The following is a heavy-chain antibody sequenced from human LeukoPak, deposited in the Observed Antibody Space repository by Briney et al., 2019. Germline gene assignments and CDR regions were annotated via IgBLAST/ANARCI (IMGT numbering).Heavy chain of an antibody. CDR1: GFTVSSNY. V-gene: IGHV3-23*01. CDR2: ISGDASGT. J-gene: IGHJ4*02. CDR3: AKDFRLDS. Sequence: GGSLRLSCAASGFTVSSNYMSWVRRAPRKGLEWVSGISGDASGTYYADSVRGRFSISRDNSQNTVYLQMNSLRVEDTAVYYCAKDFRLDSWGQGTLVTVSS.